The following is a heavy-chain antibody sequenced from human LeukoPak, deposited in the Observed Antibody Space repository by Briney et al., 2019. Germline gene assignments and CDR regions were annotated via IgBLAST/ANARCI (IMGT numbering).Heavy chain of an antibody. V-gene: IGHV1-8*01. CDR3: ARVRSYRRRGIAAYNWFDP. Sequence: ASVKVSCKASGYTFTSYDINWVRQATGQGLEWMGWMNPNSGNTGYAQKFQGRVTMTRNTSISTAYMELSSLRSEDTAVYYCARVRSYRRRGIAAYNWFDPWGQGTLVTVSS. J-gene: IGHJ5*02. CDR1: GYTFTSYD. D-gene: IGHD6-13*01. CDR2: MNPNSGNT.